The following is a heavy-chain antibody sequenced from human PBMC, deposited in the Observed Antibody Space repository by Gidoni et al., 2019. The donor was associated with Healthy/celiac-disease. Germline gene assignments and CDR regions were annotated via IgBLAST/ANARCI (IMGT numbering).Heavy chain of an antibody. D-gene: IGHD3-3*01. CDR3: AKDTSSYDFWSGPPGLFDY. CDR2: ISYDGSNK. CDR1: GFTFRSYG. J-gene: IGHJ4*02. V-gene: IGHV3-30*18. Sequence: QVQLVESGGGVVQPGRSLRLSCAASGFTFRSYGMHWVRQAPGKGLEWVAVISYDGSNKYYADSVKGRFTISRDNSKNTLYLQMNSLRAEDTAVYYCAKDTSSYDFWSGPPGLFDYWGQGTLVTVSS.